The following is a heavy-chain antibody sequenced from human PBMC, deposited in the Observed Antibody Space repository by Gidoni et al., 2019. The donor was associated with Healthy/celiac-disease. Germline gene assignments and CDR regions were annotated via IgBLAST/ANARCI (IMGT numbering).Heavy chain of an antibody. Sequence: QEHLQESGPVLVKPSQTLSLTCTFSGGSISSGAYYWCWIRHPPGKGLECIGYIYYSGSTYYDPSLKSRVTISVDTSKNQFSLKLSSVTAAATGVYYCASALSHVYGAVRFDYWGQGPLVTVSS. D-gene: IGHD4-17*01. CDR3: ASALSHVYGAVRFDY. CDR2: IYYSGST. V-gene: IGHV4-30-4*01. J-gene: IGHJ4*02. CDR1: GGSISSGAYY.